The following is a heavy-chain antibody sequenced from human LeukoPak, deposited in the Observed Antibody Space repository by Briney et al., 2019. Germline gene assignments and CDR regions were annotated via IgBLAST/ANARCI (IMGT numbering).Heavy chain of an antibody. V-gene: IGHV1-69*04. CDR1: GGTFSSYA. CDR3: AREFGGDILTGYDY. J-gene: IGHJ4*02. D-gene: IGHD3-9*01. CDR2: IIPILGIA. Sequence: SVKVSCKASGGTFSSYAISWVRQAPGQGLEWMGRIIPILGIANYAQKFQGRGTITADKSTSTAYMELSSLRSEDTAVYHCAREFGGDILTGYDYWGQGTLVTVSS.